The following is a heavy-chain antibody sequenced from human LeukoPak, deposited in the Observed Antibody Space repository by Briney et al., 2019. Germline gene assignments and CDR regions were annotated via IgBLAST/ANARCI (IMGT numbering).Heavy chain of an antibody. D-gene: IGHD5-24*01. CDR1: GFTFSSYS. CDR3: ARPRGNVEMATIPFDY. CDR2: ISSGSISI. V-gene: IGHV3-21*01. J-gene: IGHJ4*02. Sequence: GGSLRLSCAASGFTFSSYSMHWVRQAPGKGLQWVSSISSGSISIYYADSVKGRFTISRDNAKNSLYLQMNSLRAEDTAVYYCARPRGNVEMATIPFDYWGQGTLVTVSS.